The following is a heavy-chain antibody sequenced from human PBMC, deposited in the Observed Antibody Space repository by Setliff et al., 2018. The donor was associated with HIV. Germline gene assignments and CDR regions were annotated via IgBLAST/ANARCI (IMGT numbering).Heavy chain of an antibody. Sequence: GESLKISCAASGFTFSSYWMSWVRQAPGKGLEWVANIKQDGSEKYYVDSVKGRFTISRDNSKNTLYLQMNSLRAEDTAVYYCAKDLGVLDAFDIWGQGTMVTVSS. V-gene: IGHV3-7*01. D-gene: IGHD3-10*01. J-gene: IGHJ3*02. CDR1: GFTFSSYW. CDR3: AKDLGVLDAFDI. CDR2: IKQDGSEK.